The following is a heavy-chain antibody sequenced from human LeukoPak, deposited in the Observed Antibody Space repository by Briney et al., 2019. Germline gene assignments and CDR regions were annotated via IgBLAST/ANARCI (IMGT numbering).Heavy chain of an antibody. V-gene: IGHV4-39*01. J-gene: IGHJ4*02. D-gene: IGHD6-13*01. Sequence: PSETLSLTCTVSGGSISRPSYYWGWIRQPPGKGLEWVGSIYYGGSTHHNSSLGSRVTISVDTSKNQRSLKVSSVTAADTAVYYCARQLRIAAAPYYFDYWGQGTLVTVSS. CDR1: GGSISRPSYY. CDR2: IYYGGST. CDR3: ARQLRIAAAPYYFDY.